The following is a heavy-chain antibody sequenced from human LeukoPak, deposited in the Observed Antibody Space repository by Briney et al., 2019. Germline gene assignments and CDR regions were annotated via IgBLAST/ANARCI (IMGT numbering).Heavy chain of an antibody. CDR1: GFTFSTYW. Sequence: QPGGSLRLSCSASGFTFSTYWMAWVRQAPGKGLEWVANIKQDESDKNYVDSVKGRFTISRDNAKNSLYLQMNSLRAEDTAVYYCARDSLGSLDYWGQGILVTVSS. V-gene: IGHV3-7*01. CDR3: ARDSLGSLDY. J-gene: IGHJ4*02. D-gene: IGHD1-26*01. CDR2: IKQDESDK.